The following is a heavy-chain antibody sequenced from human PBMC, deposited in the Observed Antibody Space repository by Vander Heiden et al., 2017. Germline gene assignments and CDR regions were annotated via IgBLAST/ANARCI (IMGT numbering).Heavy chain of an antibody. Sequence: QVTLKESGPVLVKPTETLTLTCTVSGFSLSNARMGVSWIRQPPGKALEWLAHIFSNDEKSYSTSRKSRLTISKDTSKSQVVITMTNMDTVETATYYCARIPTTGTTRYWFDPWGQGTLVTVSS. CDR2: IFSNDEK. J-gene: IGHJ5*02. D-gene: IGHD4-17*01. CDR1: GFSLSNARMG. V-gene: IGHV2-26*01. CDR3: ARIPTTGTTRYWFDP.